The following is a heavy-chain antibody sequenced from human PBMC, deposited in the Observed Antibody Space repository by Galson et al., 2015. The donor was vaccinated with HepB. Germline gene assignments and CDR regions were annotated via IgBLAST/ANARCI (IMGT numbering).Heavy chain of an antibody. CDR1: GFTFSDYY. D-gene: IGHD3-22*01. Sequence: SLRLSCAASGFTFSDYYMSWIRQAPGKGLEWVSYISSSSSYTNYADSVKGRFTISRDNAKNSLYLQMNSLRAEDTAVYYCARLGYYDSSGSDYWGQGTLVTVSS. V-gene: IGHV3-11*06. J-gene: IGHJ4*02. CDR3: ARLGYYDSSGSDY. CDR2: ISSSSSYT.